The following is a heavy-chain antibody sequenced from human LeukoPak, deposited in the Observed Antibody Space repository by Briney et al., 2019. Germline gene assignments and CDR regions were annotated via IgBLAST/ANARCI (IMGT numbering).Heavy chain of an antibody. Sequence: GESLKISCKGSGYSFTSYWIGWVRQMPGKGLEWMGIIYPGDSDTRYSPSFQGQVTISADKSISTAYLQWSSLRASDTAMYYCARLRGYCSGGSCYIDYWGQGTLVTVSS. V-gene: IGHV5-51*01. CDR2: IYPGDSDT. CDR3: ARLRGYCSGGSCYIDY. D-gene: IGHD2-15*01. J-gene: IGHJ4*02. CDR1: GYSFTSYW.